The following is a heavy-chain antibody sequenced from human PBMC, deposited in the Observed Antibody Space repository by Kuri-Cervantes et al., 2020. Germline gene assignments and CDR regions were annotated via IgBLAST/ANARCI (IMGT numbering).Heavy chain of an antibody. D-gene: IGHD6-19*01. V-gene: IGHV3-49*04. Sequence: GGSLRLSCAASGFTFSSYAMSWVRQAPGKGLEWVGFIRSKAYGGTTEYAASVKGRFTISRDDSKSIAYLQMNSLKTEDTAVYYCTGQWLVQDAFDIWGQGTMVTVSS. CDR1: GFTFSSYA. J-gene: IGHJ3*02. CDR2: IRSKAYGGTT. CDR3: TGQWLVQDAFDI.